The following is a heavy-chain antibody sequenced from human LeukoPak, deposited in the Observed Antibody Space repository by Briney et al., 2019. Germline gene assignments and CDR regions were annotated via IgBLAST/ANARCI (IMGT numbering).Heavy chain of an antibody. Sequence: SETLSLTCAVYGGSFSAYYWSWIRQPPGKGLEWIGYIYYSGSTNYNPSLKSRVTISVDTSKNQFSLKLSSVTAADTAVYYCARDPRIAVAGTGFDYWGQGTLVTVSS. D-gene: IGHD6-19*01. V-gene: IGHV4-59*12. CDR3: ARDPRIAVAGTGFDY. J-gene: IGHJ4*02. CDR2: IYYSGST. CDR1: GGSFSAYY.